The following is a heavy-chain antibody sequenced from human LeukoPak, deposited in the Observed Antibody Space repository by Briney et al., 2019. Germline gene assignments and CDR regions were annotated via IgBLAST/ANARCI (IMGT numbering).Heavy chain of an antibody. J-gene: IGHJ4*02. Sequence: GESLKISCKGSGYSLTSYWIGWVRQMPGKGLEWMGIIYPGDSDTRYSPSFQGQVTISADKSISTAYLQWSSLKASDTAMYYCARGRVVPAAIRGFFDYWGQGTLVTVSS. CDR1: GYSLTSYW. D-gene: IGHD2-2*02. CDR3: ARGRVVPAAIRGFFDY. V-gene: IGHV5-51*01. CDR2: IYPGDSDT.